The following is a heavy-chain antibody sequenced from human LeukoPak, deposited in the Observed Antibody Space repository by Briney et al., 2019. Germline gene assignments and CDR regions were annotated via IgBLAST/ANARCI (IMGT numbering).Heavy chain of an antibody. D-gene: IGHD2-15*01. CDR3: ARGAPPYCSGGSCYEVDAFDI. CDR2: IIPIFGTA. V-gene: IGHV1-69*13. CDR1: GGTFSSYA. Sequence: SVKVSCKASGGTFSSYAISWVRQAPGQGLEWMGGIIPIFGTANYAQKFQGRVTITADESTSTAYMELSSLRSEDTAVYYCARGAPPYCSGGSCYEVDAFDIWGQGTMVTVSS. J-gene: IGHJ3*02.